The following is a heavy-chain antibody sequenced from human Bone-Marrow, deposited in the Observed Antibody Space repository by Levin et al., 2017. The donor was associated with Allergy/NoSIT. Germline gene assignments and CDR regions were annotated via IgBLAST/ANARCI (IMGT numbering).Heavy chain of an antibody. D-gene: IGHD2-15*01. V-gene: IGHV3-23*01. Sequence: PGGSLRLSCAASGLTFSSYAMSWVRQAPGRGLEWVSSISGSFSHTYYADSVKGRFTISRDDSKNTLSLQMNSLRADDTALYFCATIGYCSGGGCSWESLEFWGQGTLVTVSS. CDR1: GLTFSSYA. CDR2: ISGSFSHT. CDR3: ATIGYCSGGGCSWESLEF. J-gene: IGHJ4*02.